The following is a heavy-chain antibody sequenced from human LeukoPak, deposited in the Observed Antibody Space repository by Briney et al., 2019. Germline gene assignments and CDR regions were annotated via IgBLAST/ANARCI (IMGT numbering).Heavy chain of an antibody. CDR1: GDSISSGGYY. Sequence: SETLSLTCIVSGDSISSGGYYWNWLRPHPGKGLEWFGYIYYSGSTYYNPSLKSRITISLDTSKNQFSLKLSSVTAADTAVYYCARDEYYYGSGSYGAFHIWGQGTMVTVSS. J-gene: IGHJ3*02. D-gene: IGHD3-10*01. V-gene: IGHV4-31*03. CDR2: IYYSGST. CDR3: ARDEYYYGSGSYGAFHI.